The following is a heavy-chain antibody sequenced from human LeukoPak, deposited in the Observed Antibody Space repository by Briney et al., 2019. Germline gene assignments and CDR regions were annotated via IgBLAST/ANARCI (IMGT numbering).Heavy chain of an antibody. J-gene: IGHJ4*02. CDR2: INHSGST. CDR3: ARHRGPAGYYYYAKRAYYFDY. CDR1: GGSFSGYY. V-gene: IGHV4-34*01. D-gene: IGHD3-10*01. Sequence: SETLSLTCAVYGGSFSGYYWSWIRQPPGKGLERIGEINHSGSTNYNPSLKSRVTISVDTSKNQFSLKLSSVTAADTAVYYCARHRGPAGYYYYAKRAYYFDYWGQGTLVTVSS.